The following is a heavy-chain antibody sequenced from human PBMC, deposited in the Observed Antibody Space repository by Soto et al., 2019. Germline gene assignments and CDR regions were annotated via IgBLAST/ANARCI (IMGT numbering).Heavy chain of an antibody. V-gene: IGHV3-23*01. CDR2: ISGTGDGT. CDR1: GFTISSHA. D-gene: IGHD2-8*01. Sequence: LRLSCAASGFTISSHAMSWVRQAPGKGLEWVASISGTGDGTYYGDSVKGRFTISRDSSSSTLYLEMNNLRGEDTAVYFCTKSRRGILMVYGFGGMDVWGQGTTVTVS. J-gene: IGHJ6*02. CDR3: TKSRRGILMVYGFGGMDV.